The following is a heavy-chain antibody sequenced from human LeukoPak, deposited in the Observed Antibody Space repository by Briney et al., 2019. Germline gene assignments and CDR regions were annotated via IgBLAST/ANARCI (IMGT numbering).Heavy chain of an antibody. V-gene: IGHV3-48*04. J-gene: IGHJ6*03. D-gene: IGHD1-26*01. CDR1: GFTFSSYS. Sequence: GGSLRLSCAASGFTFSSYSMNWVRQAPGKGLEWVSYISSSSSTIYYADSVKGRFTISRDNAKNSLYLQMNSLRAEDTAVYYRARAPRSGSYYSYYYYMDVWGKGTTVTVSS. CDR2: ISSSSSTI. CDR3: ARAPRSGSYYSYYYYMDV.